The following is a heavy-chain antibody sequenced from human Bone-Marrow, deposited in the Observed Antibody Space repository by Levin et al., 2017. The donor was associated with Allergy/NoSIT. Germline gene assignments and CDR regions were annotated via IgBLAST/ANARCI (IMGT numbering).Heavy chain of an antibody. D-gene: IGHD6-19*01. Sequence: PWGSLRLSCAASGFTFSDFGMKWVRQAPGKGLEWVSSISSGSTYIYYADSWKGRFTISRDNAKNSLYLQMHSLRVEDTAIYYCARSIAVAGGHFYYYGMDVWGQGTTVTVS. CDR1: GFTFSDFG. CDR3: ARSIAVAGGHFYYYGMDV. J-gene: IGHJ6*02. CDR2: ISSGSTYI. V-gene: IGHV3-21*01.